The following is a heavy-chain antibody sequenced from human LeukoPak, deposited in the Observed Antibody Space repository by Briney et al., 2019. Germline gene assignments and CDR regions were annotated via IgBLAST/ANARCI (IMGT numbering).Heavy chain of an antibody. CDR3: ASGWELPIDY. D-gene: IGHD1-26*01. J-gene: IGHJ4*02. CDR1: GFTFSSYG. V-gene: IGHV3-30*03. Sequence: GGSLRLSCAASGFTFSSYGMHWVRQAPGKGLEWVAVISYDGSNKYYADSVKGRFTISRDNSKNTLYLQMNSLRVDDTALYYCASGWELPIDYWGRGALVTVSS. CDR2: ISYDGSNK.